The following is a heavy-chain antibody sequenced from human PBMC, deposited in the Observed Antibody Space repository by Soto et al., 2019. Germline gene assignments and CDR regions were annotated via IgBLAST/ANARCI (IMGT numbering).Heavy chain of an antibody. D-gene: IGHD2-21*01. CDR3: VTSTPYILSRGNMYYSAMEV. CDR1: GGTFSSFT. V-gene: IGHV1-69*01. Sequence: QVQLVQSGAEVKNPGSSVKVSCTASGGTFSSFTISWLRQAPGQGLEWMGGIIPVSGTTDYEQRLQGRVTITADGPTRTALRELSSLRSADTAVYYCVTSTPYILSRGNMYYSAMEVWCQGTTVTVSS. J-gene: IGHJ6*02. CDR2: IIPVSGTT.